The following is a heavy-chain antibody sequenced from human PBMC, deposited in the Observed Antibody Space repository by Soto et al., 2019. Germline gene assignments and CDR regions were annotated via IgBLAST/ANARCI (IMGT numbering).Heavy chain of an antibody. J-gene: IGHJ4*02. V-gene: IGHV4-59*08. CDR1: GGSISSYY. CDR2: IYYSGTT. CDR3: ARLPAAGGMIFDY. Sequence: SETLSLTCTVSGGSISSYYWSWIRQPPGKGLEWIGYIYYSGTTNYNPSLKSRVTISIDTSKNQFSLKLSSVTAADTAVYYCARLPAAGGMIFDYWGQGTLVTVSS. D-gene: IGHD6-13*01.